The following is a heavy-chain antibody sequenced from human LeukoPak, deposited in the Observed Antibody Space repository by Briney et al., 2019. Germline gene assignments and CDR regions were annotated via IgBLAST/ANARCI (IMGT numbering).Heavy chain of an antibody. Sequence: ASVKVSCKASGYTFTTYGISWVRQAPGQGLQWMGWISAYNGNTNYAQKLQDRVTMTTDTSTSTAYMELRSLRSDDTAVYYCARVLPSYYGDPDCFQHWGQGTLVTVSS. CDR2: ISAYNGNT. CDR3: ARVLPSYYGDPDCFQH. V-gene: IGHV1-18*01. J-gene: IGHJ1*01. CDR1: GYTFTTYG. D-gene: IGHD4-17*01.